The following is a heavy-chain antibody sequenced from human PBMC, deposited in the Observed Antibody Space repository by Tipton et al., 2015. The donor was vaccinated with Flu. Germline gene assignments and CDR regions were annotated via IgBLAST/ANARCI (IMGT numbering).Heavy chain of an antibody. CDR1: GFTFSNAW. Sequence: QLVQSGGGLVKPGGSLRVSCATSGFTFSNAWMSWVRQAPGKGLEWVGRIKSKADGESSDYAAPVKGRFTISRDDSRNTLSLQMNSLKTEDTAVYYCTTTAATFYSDYWGQGTLVTVSS. D-gene: IGHD2-2*02. V-gene: IGHV3-15*01. CDR2: IKSKADGESS. CDR3: TTTAATFYSDY. J-gene: IGHJ4*02.